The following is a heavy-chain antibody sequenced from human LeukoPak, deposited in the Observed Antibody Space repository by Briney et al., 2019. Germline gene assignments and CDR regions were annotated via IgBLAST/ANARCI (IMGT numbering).Heavy chain of an antibody. J-gene: IGHJ4*02. V-gene: IGHV3-11*04. Sequence: GGSLRLSCAASGFTFSDHYMNWVRQAPGKGLEWVSYIDGSGDTIYYADSVKGRFTISRDNAKNSLDLQMNSLRDEDTAVYYCSRRFDCWGQGTLVTVSS. CDR3: SRRFDC. CDR1: GFTFSDHY. CDR2: IDGSGDTI.